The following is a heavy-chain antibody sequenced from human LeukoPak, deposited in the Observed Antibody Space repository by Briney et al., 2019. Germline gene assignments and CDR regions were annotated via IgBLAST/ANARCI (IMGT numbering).Heavy chain of an antibody. CDR3: AKYLPSGWGFIDY. D-gene: IGHD3-22*01. Sequence: PGGSLRLSCAASGFTFSSYAMTWVRQAPGKGLEWVSAISGSGDSTYYADSVKGRFTISRDNSKNTLYLQMNSLRAGDTAVYYCAKYLPSGWGFIDYWGQGTLVTVSS. J-gene: IGHJ4*02. V-gene: IGHV3-23*01. CDR2: ISGSGDST. CDR1: GFTFSSYA.